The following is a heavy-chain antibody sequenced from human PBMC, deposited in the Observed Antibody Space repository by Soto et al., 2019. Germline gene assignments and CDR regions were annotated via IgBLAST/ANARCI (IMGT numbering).Heavy chain of an antibody. D-gene: IGHD6-19*01. J-gene: IGHJ4*02. CDR3: AKDERGSSGPMGY. V-gene: IGHV3-23*01. CDR2: MSGSGGST. Sequence: GGSLRLSCAASGFTFISYAMSSVRQAPGKGLEWVSAMSGSGGSTYYADSVKGRFTISRDNSKNTLYLQMNSLRAEDTAAYYCAKDERGSSGPMGYWGQGTLVTVSS. CDR1: GFTFISYA.